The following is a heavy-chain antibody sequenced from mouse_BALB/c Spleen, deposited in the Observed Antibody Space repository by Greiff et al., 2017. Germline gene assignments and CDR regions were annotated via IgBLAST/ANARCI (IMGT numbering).Heavy chain of an antibody. CDR3: AREGHYYGSSYWYFDV. J-gene: IGHJ1*01. CDR1: GFTFSSYT. Sequence: EVKLVESGGGLVQPGGSLKLSCAASGFTFSSYTMSWVRQTPEKRLEWVAYISNGGGSTYYPDTVKGRFTISRDNAKNTLYLQMSSLKSEDTAMYYCAREGHYYGSSYWYFDVWGAGTTVTVSS. D-gene: IGHD1-1*01. V-gene: IGHV5-12-2*01. CDR2: ISNGGGST.